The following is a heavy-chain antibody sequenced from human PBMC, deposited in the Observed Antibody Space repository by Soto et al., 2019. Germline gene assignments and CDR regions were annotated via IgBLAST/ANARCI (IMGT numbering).Heavy chain of an antibody. CDR1: GFTFSGSA. CDR3: ARDYSNHVWGY. D-gene: IGHD3-16*01. J-gene: IGHJ4*02. V-gene: IGHV3-23*01. Sequence: GGSLRLSCGASGFTFSGSAMSWVRQAPGKGLKWVSTISSSGGVTYYADSVKGRFTISRDNSKNMLYLQMNSLRADDTAVYYCARDYSNHVWGYWGLGTLVTVSS. CDR2: ISSSGGVT.